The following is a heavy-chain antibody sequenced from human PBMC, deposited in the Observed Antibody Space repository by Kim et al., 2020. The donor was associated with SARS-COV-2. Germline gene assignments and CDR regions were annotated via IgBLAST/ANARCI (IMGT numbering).Heavy chain of an antibody. CDR3: ARGRYFDWFQRGDIIDAFDI. CDR1: GCTFSSYA. D-gene: IGHD3-9*01. CDR2: ISYDGSNK. V-gene: IGHV3-30*04. Sequence: GGSLRLSCAASGCTFSSYAMHWVRKAPGKGLEWVAVISYDGSNKYYADSVKGRFTISRDNSKNTLYLQMNSLRAEDTAVYYCARGRYFDWFQRGDIIDAFDIWGQGTMVTVSS. J-gene: IGHJ3*02.